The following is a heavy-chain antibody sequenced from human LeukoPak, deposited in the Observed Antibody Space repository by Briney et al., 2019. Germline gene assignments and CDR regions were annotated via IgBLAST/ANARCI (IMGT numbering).Heavy chain of an antibody. Sequence: GGSLRLSCAASGFTFSSYGMSWVRQAPGKGLEWVSPISGTGANTYYADSVKGRFPISRDNSKRTLYLQMNSLRVKDAAVYYCAKRRYDTSSLDWFDPWGQGTLVTVSS. CDR2: ISGTGANT. CDR1: GFTFSSYG. J-gene: IGHJ5*02. V-gene: IGHV3-23*01. D-gene: IGHD6-13*01. CDR3: AKRRYDTSSLDWFDP.